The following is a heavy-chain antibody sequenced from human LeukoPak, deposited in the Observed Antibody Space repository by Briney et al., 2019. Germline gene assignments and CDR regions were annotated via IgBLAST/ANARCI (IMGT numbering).Heavy chain of an antibody. Sequence: GESPKISCQGSGFSFSNYWIGWVRQMPGKGLEWMGIINPGDSDTRYSPSFRGQVTISADTSISTAYLQWRSLKASDTAMYYCARRNYDSGRVKVDYWGQGTQVTVSS. CDR2: INPGDSDT. D-gene: IGHD3-22*01. CDR1: GFSFSNYW. J-gene: IGHJ4*02. V-gene: IGHV5-51*01. CDR3: ARRNYDSGRVKVDY.